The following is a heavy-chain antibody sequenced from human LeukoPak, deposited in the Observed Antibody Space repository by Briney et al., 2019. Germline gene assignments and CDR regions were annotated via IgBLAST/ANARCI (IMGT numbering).Heavy chain of an antibody. CDR1: GGSFTIYS. CDR3: ARRVRSADYRLDY. CDR2: ISPSGNT. V-gene: IGHV4-34*01. J-gene: IGHJ4*02. D-gene: IGHD4-11*01. Sequence: MSSETLSLTCAVYGGSFTIYSWTWIRQPPGKSLEWVGEISPSGNTQYNPSLKSRVTISLDASKSQFYLKLDSVTAADTAVYYCARRVRSADYRLDYWGQGTLVTVSS.